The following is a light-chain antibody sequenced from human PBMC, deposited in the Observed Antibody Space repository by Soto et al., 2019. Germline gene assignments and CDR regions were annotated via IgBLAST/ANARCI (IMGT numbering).Light chain of an antibody. V-gene: IGLV2-14*01. J-gene: IGLJ1*01. CDR1: NSDVGGYNY. CDR3: SSYAGSSTLGV. CDR2: EVS. Sequence: QSALTQPASVSGSPGQSITISCTGTNSDVGGYNYVSWYQQHPGKAPKLMIYEVSNRPSGVSNRFSGSKSGNTASLTISGLQAEDEADYYCSSYAGSSTLGVFGTGTKLTVL.